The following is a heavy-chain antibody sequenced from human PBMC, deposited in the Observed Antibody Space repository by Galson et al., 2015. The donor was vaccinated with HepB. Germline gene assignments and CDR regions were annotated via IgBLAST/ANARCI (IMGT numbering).Heavy chain of an antibody. V-gene: IGHV4-39*07. CDR3: AREGKSPLTYFDY. CDR1: GGSISSSSYY. Sequence: ETLSLTCTVSGGSISSSSYYWGWIRQPPGKGLEWIGSIYYSGSTYYNPSLKSRVTISVDTSKNQFSLKLSSVTAADTAVYYCAREGKSPLTYFDYWGQGTLVTVSS. D-gene: IGHD1-20*01. CDR2: IYYSGST. J-gene: IGHJ4*02.